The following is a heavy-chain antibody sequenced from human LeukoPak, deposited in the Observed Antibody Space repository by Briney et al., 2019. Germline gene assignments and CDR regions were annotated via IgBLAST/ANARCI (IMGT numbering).Heavy chain of an antibody. CDR1: GYTLTELP. J-gene: IGHJ4*02. CDR3: ARSPWGVAPFDY. CDR2: ISAYNGNT. D-gene: IGHD3-10*01. Sequence: ASVKASCKVSGYTLTELPMHWVRQAPGQGLEWMGWISAYNGNTNYAQKLQGRVTMTTDTSTSTAYMELRSLRSDDTAVYYCARSPWGVAPFDYWGQGTLVTVSS. V-gene: IGHV1-18*01.